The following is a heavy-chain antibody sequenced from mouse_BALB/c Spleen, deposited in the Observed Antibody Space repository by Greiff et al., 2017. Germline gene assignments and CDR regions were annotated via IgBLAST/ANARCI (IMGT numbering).Heavy chain of an antibody. CDR3: ARGNYFDY. CDR1: GFTFTDYY. Sequence: DVHLVESGGGLVQPGGSLRLSCATSGFTFTDYYMSWVRQPPGKALEWLGFIRNKANGYTTEYSASVKGRFTISRDNSQSILYLQMNTLRAEDSATYYCARGNYFDYWGQGTTLTVSS. CDR2: IRNKANGYTT. V-gene: IGHV7-3*02. J-gene: IGHJ2*01.